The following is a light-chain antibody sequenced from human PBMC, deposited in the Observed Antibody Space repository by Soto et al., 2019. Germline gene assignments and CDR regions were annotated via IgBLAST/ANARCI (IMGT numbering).Light chain of an antibody. V-gene: IGLV2-11*01. CDR3: CSYAGSHTVI. Sequence: QSALTQPRSVSGSPGQSVTISCTGTSSDVGGYYFVSWYQQHTGKAPKLLIYDVSKRPSGVPDRFSGSKSGNTASLTISGLQAEDEADYYCCSYAGSHTVIFGGGTKLTVL. CDR2: DVS. CDR1: SSDVGGYYF. J-gene: IGLJ2*01.